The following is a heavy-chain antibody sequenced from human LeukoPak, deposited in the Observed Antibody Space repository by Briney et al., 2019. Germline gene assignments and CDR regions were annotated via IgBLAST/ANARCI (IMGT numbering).Heavy chain of an antibody. CDR2: INQSGST. J-gene: IGHJ4*02. CDR3: ARGALKWELPPIRARKSYYFDY. Sequence: PSETLSLTCAVYSGSFSNYYWSWIRQPPGKGLEWLGEINQSGSTNYNPSLKSRVTISVDTSKNHFSLKLSSVTAADTAVYYCARGALKWELPPIRARKSYYFDYWGQGTLVTVSS. D-gene: IGHD1-26*01. CDR1: SGSFSNYY. V-gene: IGHV4-34*01.